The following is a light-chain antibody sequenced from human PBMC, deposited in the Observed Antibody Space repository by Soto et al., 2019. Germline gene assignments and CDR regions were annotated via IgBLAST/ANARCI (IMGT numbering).Light chain of an antibody. CDR3: QSADSSGTYKV. J-gene: IGLJ2*01. Sequence: SYELTQPPSVSVSPGQTARITCSGDALPKQYAYWYQQKPGQAPVLVIYKDSERPSGIPERFSGSSSGTTVTLTISGVQAEDKADYYCQSADSSGTYKVFGGGTQLTVL. CDR1: ALPKQY. CDR2: KDS. V-gene: IGLV3-25*03.